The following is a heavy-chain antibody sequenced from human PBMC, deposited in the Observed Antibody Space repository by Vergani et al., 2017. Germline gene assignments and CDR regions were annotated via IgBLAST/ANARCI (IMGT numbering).Heavy chain of an antibody. Sequence: VQLVESGGGLVQPGRSLRLSCTASGFTFGDYAMSWVRQAPGQGLEWIGRIYTSGSTNYNPSLKSRVTISVDTSKNQFSLKLSSVTAADMAVYYCAIDVGVWFGEELGEDCFDVRCQGTMGTVS. D-gene: IGHD3-10*01. J-gene: IGHJ3*01. CDR2: IYTSGST. V-gene: IGHV4-4*08. CDR3: AIDVGVWFGEELGEDCFDV. CDR1: GFTFGDYA.